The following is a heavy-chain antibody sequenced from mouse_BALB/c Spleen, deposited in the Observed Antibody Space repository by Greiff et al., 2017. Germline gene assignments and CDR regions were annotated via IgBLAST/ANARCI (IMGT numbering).Heavy chain of an antibody. CDR3: SYDYDAYYFDY. D-gene: IGHD2-4*01. CDR1: GFNIKDYY. V-gene: IGHV14-4*02. J-gene: IGHJ2*01. CDR2: IDPENGDT. Sequence: VQLQQSGAELVRSGASVKLSCTASGFNIKDYYMHWVKQRPEQGLEWIGWIDPENGDTEYAPKFQGKATMTADTSSNTAYLQLSSLTSEDTAVYYCSYDYDAYYFDYWGQGTTLTVSS.